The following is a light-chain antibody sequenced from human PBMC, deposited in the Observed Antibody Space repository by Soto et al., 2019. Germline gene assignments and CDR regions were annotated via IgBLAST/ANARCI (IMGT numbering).Light chain of an antibody. CDR1: QSVSSY. CDR3: QQYDSSPWT. CDR2: DTS. Sequence: EIVLTQSPATLSLSPGERATLSCRASQSVSSYLAWYQQKPGQAPRLLIYDTSYRATGVPDRFSGSGSGTDFTLTISRLGPEDSAVYYCQQYDSSPWTFGQGTKVDIK. J-gene: IGKJ1*01. V-gene: IGKV3-20*01.